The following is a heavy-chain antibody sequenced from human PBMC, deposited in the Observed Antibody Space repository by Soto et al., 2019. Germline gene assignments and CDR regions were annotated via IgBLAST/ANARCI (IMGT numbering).Heavy chain of an antibody. J-gene: IGHJ4*02. CDR3: ARDRSSGWYGGFDY. CDR2: ISAYNGNT. Sequence: GASVKVSCKASGYTFTSYGISWVRQAPGQGLEWMGWISAYNGNTNYAQKLQGRVTMTTDTSTSTAYMELRSLRSDDTAVYYSARDRSSGWYGGFDYWGQGTLVTAPQ. V-gene: IGHV1-18*01. D-gene: IGHD6-19*01. CDR1: GYTFTSYG.